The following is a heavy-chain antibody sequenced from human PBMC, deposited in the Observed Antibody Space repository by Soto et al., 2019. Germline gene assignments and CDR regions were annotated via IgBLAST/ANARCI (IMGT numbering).Heavy chain of an antibody. Sequence: QVQLVQSGAEVKKPGSSVKVSCKASGGTFSSYAISWVRQAPGQGLEWMGGIIPIFGTANYAQKFQGRVTITADESRSTAYMELSSLRSEDTAVYYCARDRPGIAVAGAIGTYYYYGMDVWGQGTTVTVSS. D-gene: IGHD6-19*01. CDR1: GGTFSSYA. V-gene: IGHV1-69*01. CDR2: IIPIFGTA. CDR3: ARDRPGIAVAGAIGTYYYYGMDV. J-gene: IGHJ6*02.